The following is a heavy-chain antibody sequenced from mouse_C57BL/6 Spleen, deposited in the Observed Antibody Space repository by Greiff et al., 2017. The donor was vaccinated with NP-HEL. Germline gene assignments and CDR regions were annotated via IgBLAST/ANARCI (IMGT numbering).Heavy chain of an antibody. Sequence: VQLQQSGPELVKPGASVKISCKASGYAFSSSWMNWVKQRPGKGLEWIGRIYPGDGDTNYNGKFKGKATLTADKSSSTAYMQLSSLTSEDSAVYFGARDTTVYYFDYWGQGTTLTVSS. CDR2: IYPGDGDT. CDR1: GYAFSSSW. V-gene: IGHV1-82*01. CDR3: ARDTTVYYFDY. J-gene: IGHJ2*01. D-gene: IGHD1-1*01.